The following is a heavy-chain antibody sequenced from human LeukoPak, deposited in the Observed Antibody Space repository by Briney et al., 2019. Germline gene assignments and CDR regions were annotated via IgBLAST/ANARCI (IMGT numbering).Heavy chain of an antibody. CDR3: ARDDRPRFDY. Sequence: PSATLSLTCTVSGGSISSYYWGWIRPPAGKGLGGIGRIYTSGSTNYNPSLKSRVTMSVDTSKNQFSLKLSSVTAADTAVYYCARDDRPRFDYWGQGTLVTVSS. V-gene: IGHV4-4*07. CDR2: IYTSGST. J-gene: IGHJ4*02. CDR1: GGSISSYY. D-gene: IGHD3-22*01.